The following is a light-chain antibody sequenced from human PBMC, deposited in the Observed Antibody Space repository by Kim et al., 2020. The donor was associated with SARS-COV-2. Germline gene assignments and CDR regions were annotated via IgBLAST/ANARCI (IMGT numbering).Light chain of an antibody. Sequence: SVALGHTASISCGGINIGSKNVHWYQQKPGQAPVLVIYNDGNRPFGIPERFSGSNSGNTATLTISRAQAGDEADYYCQVWDSIVVFGGGTQLTVL. CDR2: NDG. CDR1: NIGSKN. CDR3: QVWDSIVV. J-gene: IGLJ2*01. V-gene: IGLV3-9*01.